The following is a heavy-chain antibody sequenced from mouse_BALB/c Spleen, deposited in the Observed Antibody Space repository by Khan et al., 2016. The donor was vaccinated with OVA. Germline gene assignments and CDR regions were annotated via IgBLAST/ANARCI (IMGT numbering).Heavy chain of an antibody. J-gene: IGHJ2*01. CDR1: GYTFTSYW. Sequence: QVQLQQPGAELVKPGASVKLSCKASGYTFTSYWMHWVKQRPGQGLEWIGEINPSNGRTNYNEKFKSKATLTADKSSSTAYMQLSSLTSEDSAVYYRARVGTRDYWGQGTTLTVSS. CDR2: INPSNGRT. CDR3: ARVGTRDY. V-gene: IGHV1S81*02. D-gene: IGHD3-1*01.